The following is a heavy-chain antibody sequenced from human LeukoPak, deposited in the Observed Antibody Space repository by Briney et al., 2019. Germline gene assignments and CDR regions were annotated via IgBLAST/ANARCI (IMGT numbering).Heavy chain of an antibody. D-gene: IGHD5-18*01. CDR3: AKSEGYIPSY. J-gene: IGHJ4*02. CDR1: GGSFSGYY. V-gene: IGHV3-7*01. Sequence: ETLSLTCAVYGGSFSGYYWSWIRQSPGKGLEWVANIDQDGNEKRYVDSVKGRFTISRDTAKNSLYLQMNSLRAEDTAVYYCAKSEGYIPSYWGQGTLVTVSS. CDR2: IDQDGNEK.